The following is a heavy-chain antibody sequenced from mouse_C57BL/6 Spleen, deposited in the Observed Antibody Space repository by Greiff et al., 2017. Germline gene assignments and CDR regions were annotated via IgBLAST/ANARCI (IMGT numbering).Heavy chain of an antibody. Sequence: VNVVESGPGLVQPSQSLSITCTVSGFSLTSDGVHWVRQSPGKGLEWLGVIWRGRSTDYNAAFMSRLSITKDNSKSQVFFKMNSLQADDTAIYYCAKRRRDYDDYYAMDYWGQGTSVTVSS. CDR2: IWRGRST. J-gene: IGHJ4*01. V-gene: IGHV2-5*01. CDR1: GFSLTSDG. CDR3: AKRRRDYDDYYAMDY. D-gene: IGHD2-4*01.